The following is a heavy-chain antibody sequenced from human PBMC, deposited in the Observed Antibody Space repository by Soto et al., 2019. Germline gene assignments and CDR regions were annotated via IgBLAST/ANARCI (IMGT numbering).Heavy chain of an antibody. CDR1: GFTFSSYA. V-gene: IGHV3-30-3*01. Sequence: QVQLVESGGGVVQPGRSLRLSCAASGFTFSSYAMHWVRQAPGKGLEWVAVISYDGSNKYYADSVKGRFTISRDNSKNPLYLQMNSLRAEDTAVYYCAGDGGSYGRPKYYYYYGMDVWGQGTTVTVSS. D-gene: IGHD2-15*01. CDR3: AGDGGSYGRPKYYYYYGMDV. J-gene: IGHJ6*02. CDR2: ISYDGSNK.